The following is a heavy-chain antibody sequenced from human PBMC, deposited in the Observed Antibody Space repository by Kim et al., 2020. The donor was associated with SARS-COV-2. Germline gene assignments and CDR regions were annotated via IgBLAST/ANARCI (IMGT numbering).Heavy chain of an antibody. CDR1: GFTFSNAW. V-gene: IGHV3-15*01. D-gene: IGHD1-26*01. CDR2: IKSKTDGGTT. Sequence: GGSLRLSCAASGFTFSNAWMSWVRQAPGKGLEWVGRIKSKTDGGTTDYAAPVKGRFTISRDDSKNTLYLQMNSLKTEDTAVYYCTTVPGWELLPQLFDYWGQGTLVTVSS. J-gene: IGHJ4*02. CDR3: TTVPGWELLPQLFDY.